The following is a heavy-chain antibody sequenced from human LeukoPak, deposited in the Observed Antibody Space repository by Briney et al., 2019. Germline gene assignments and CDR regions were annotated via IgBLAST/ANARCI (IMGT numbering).Heavy chain of an antibody. CDR2: ISGSGGST. CDR3: AKAYGGCCSGGSCYSPFDY. Sequence: GGSLRLSCAASGFTFSSYAMSWVRQAPGKGLEWVSAISGSGGSTYYADSVKGRFTISRDNSKNTLYLQMNSLRAEDTAVYYCAKAYGGCCSGGSCYSPFDYWGQGTLVTVSS. J-gene: IGHJ4*02. CDR1: GFTFSSYA. D-gene: IGHD2-15*01. V-gene: IGHV3-23*01.